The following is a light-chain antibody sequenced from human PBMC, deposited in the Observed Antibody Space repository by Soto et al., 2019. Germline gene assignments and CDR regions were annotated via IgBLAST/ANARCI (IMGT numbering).Light chain of an antibody. Sequence: QSALTQPASVPGSPGQSITISCTGTSRDVGGYNYVSWYQQHPGKAPKLMTYDVSNRPSGVYNRFSGSKSGNTASLTTSGLQAEDEADYYCSSYTSRSATVVFGGGNKVT. CDR1: SRDVGGYNY. CDR3: SSYTSRSATVV. J-gene: IGLJ2*01. CDR2: DVS. V-gene: IGLV2-14*01.